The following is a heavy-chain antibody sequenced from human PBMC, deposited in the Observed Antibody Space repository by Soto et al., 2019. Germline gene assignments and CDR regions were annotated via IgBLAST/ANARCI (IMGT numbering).Heavy chain of an antibody. V-gene: IGHV1-8*01. Sequence: QVQLVQSGAEVKKPGASVKVSCKASGYTFTSYDINWVRQATGQGLEWMGWMNPNSGNTAYAQKFQGRVTMTRNTSISTAYMELSSLRSEDPAVYYWARERSAAGTGWFDPWGQGTLVTVSS. CDR1: GYTFTSYD. D-gene: IGHD6-13*01. CDR3: ARERSAAGTGWFDP. J-gene: IGHJ5*02. CDR2: MNPNSGNT.